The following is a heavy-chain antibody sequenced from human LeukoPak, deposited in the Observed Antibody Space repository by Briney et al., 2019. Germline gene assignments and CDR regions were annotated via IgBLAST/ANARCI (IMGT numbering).Heavy chain of an antibody. J-gene: IGHJ3*02. CDR3: ARDEYMTENMAPLSHPEYIAAAGTHAFDI. CDR1: GGSISSYY. Sequence: PSETLSLTCTVSGGSISSYYWSWIRQPAGKGLEWIGRIYTSGSTNYNPSLKSRVTMSVDTSKNQFSLKLSSVTAADTAVYYCARDEYMTENMAPLSHPEYIAAAGTHAFDIWGQGTMVTVSS. D-gene: IGHD6-13*01. V-gene: IGHV4-4*07. CDR2: IYTSGST.